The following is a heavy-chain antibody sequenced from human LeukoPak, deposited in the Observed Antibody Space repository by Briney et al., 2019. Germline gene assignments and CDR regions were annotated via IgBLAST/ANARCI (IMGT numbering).Heavy chain of an antibody. D-gene: IGHD2-15*01. V-gene: IGHV3-23*01. Sequence: GGSLRLSCAASGFSLSTYALSWVRQATGGGLEWVAAISGSGDKTYHAGSVKRRFTMSKDNSENRLSLEKHRLRAEDPAVYFCAKDTTAWWYHRAYMNVWGKGTTVTVSS. CDR2: ISGSGDKT. J-gene: IGHJ6*03. CDR1: GFSLSTYA. CDR3: AKDTTAWWYHRAYMNV.